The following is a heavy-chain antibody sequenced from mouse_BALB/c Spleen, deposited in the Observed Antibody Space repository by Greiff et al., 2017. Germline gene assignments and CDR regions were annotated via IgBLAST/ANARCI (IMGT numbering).Heavy chain of an antibody. Sequence: VQLQQSGPELVKPGASVKMSCKASGYTFTSYVMHWVKQKPGQGLEWIGYINPYNDGTKYNEKFKGKSTLTSDKSSSTAYMELSSLTSEDSAVYYCARWYYRYDEAMDYWGQGTSVTVSS. V-gene: IGHV1-14*01. J-gene: IGHJ4*01. CDR3: ARWYYRYDEAMDY. D-gene: IGHD2-14*01. CDR2: INPYNDGT. CDR1: GYTFTSYV.